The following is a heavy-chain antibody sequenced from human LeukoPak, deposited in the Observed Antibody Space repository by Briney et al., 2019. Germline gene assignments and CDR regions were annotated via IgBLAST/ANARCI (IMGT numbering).Heavy chain of an antibody. V-gene: IGHV4-38-2*02. J-gene: IGHJ6*03. CDR1: GYSISSGYY. CDR2: IHHSGST. CDR3: ARVPPVDTAMVTTYYYYMDV. D-gene: IGHD5-18*01. Sequence: PSETLSLTCTVSGYSISSGYYWGWIRQPPGKGLEWIGSIHHSGSTYYNPSLKSRVTISVDTSKNQFSLKLSSVTAADTAVYYCARVPPVDTAMVTTYYYYMDVWGKGTTVTVSS.